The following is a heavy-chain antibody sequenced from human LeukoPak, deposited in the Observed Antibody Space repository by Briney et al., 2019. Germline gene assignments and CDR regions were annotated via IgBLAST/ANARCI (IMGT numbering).Heavy chain of an antibody. CDR2: VSYDGSDK. V-gene: IGHV3-30*12. D-gene: IGHD2-15*01. CDR3: ARMSFCSGGTCHFDY. CDR1: EFTFSSYA. J-gene: IGHJ4*02. Sequence: GGSLRFSYAASEFTFSSYAMHLVGQGPCHVLDSVALVSYDGSDKYYADSVKGRFTISRDNAKNSLYLQMNSLRAEDTAVYYCARMSFCSGGTCHFDYWGQGTLVTVSS.